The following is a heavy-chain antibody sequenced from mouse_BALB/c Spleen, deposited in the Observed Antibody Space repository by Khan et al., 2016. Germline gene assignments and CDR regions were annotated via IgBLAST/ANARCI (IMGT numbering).Heavy chain of an antibody. D-gene: IGHD1-1*01. CDR1: GYNFTSYW. Sequence: QVQLQQPGAELVKPGTSVKLSCKASGYNFTSYWINWVKLRPGQGLEWIGDIYPGSGSTNYNEKFKSKATLTVDTSSSTAYMQLSSLASEDSALYYCARAALSSGSSYWYFDVWGAGTTVTVSS. J-gene: IGHJ1*01. V-gene: IGHV1-55*01. CDR2: IYPGSGST. CDR3: ARAALSSGSSYWYFDV.